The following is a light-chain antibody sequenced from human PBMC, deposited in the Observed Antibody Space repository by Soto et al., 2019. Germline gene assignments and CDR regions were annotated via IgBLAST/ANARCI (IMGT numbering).Light chain of an antibody. V-gene: IGKV3-15*01. CDR2: GAS. J-gene: IGKJ2*01. Sequence: EIVMTQSPATLSVSPGERATISCRASQSVSSNLAWYQQKPGQAPRLLIYGASTRATGIPARFSGSGSGTEFTLTISSLQSEDFAVYYCQQYNNWPPYTVGQGTKVDIK. CDR3: QQYNNWPPYT. CDR1: QSVSSN.